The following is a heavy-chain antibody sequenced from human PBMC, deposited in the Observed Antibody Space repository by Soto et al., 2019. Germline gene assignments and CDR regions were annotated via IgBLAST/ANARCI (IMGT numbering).Heavy chain of an antibody. CDR1: GYSFSFYG. Sequence: ASVKVSCKASGYSFSFYGINWVRQAPGQGLEWMGWINAGNGNTKYSQKFQGRVTMTTDTSASTAYMELSSLRSEDTAVYYCARAVAVPADFDYWGPGTLVTVSS. J-gene: IGHJ4*02. CDR2: INAGNGNT. CDR3: ARAVAVPADFDY. V-gene: IGHV1-3*01. D-gene: IGHD6-19*01.